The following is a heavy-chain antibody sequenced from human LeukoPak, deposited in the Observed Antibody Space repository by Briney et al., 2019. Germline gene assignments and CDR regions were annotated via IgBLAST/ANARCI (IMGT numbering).Heavy chain of an antibody. D-gene: IGHD2-8*01. CDR1: GGSISSYY. V-gene: IGHV4-4*07. J-gene: IGHJ3*02. CDR3: ALLGYCTNGVCYPEGAFDI. Sequence: PSETLSLTCTVSGGSISSYYWSWIRQPAGKGLEWIGRIYTSGSTNYNPSLKSRVTMSVDTSKNQFSLKLSSVTAADTAVYYCALLGYCTNGVCYPEGAFDIWGQGTMVTVSS. CDR2: IYTSGST.